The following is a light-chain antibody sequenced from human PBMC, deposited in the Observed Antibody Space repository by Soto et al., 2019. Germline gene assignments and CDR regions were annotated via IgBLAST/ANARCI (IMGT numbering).Light chain of an antibody. CDR3: ASYAVSSVV. J-gene: IGLJ2*01. V-gene: IGLV2-8*01. CDR1: SSDIGGYNY. Sequence: QSALTQPPSASGSPGQSVTISCTGTSSDIGGYNYISWYQQQPGKAPKLMIYEVTKRPSGVPDRFSASKSGNTASLTVSGLQAEDEAVYYCASYAVSSVVFGGGTQLTVL. CDR2: EVT.